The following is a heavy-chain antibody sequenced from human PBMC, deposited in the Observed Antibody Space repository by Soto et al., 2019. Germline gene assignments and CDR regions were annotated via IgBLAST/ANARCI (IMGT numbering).Heavy chain of an antibody. CDR2: IKSKTDGGTT. Sequence: GGSLRLSCAASGFTFSNAWMNWVRQAPGKGLEWVGRIKSKTDGGTTDYAAPVKGRFTISRDDSKNTLYLQMNSLKTEDTAVYYCTTDIEWKVATNHVGNWFDPWGQGTLVTVSS. V-gene: IGHV3-15*07. D-gene: IGHD5-12*01. J-gene: IGHJ5*02. CDR1: GFTFSNAW. CDR3: TTDIEWKVATNHVGNWFDP.